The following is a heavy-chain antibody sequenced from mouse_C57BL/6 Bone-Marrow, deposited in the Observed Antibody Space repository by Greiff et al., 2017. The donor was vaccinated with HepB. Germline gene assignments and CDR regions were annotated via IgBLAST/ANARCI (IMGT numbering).Heavy chain of an antibody. CDR2: ISNGGGST. CDR3: ARHFGYYAMDY. V-gene: IGHV5-12*01. J-gene: IGHJ4*01. Sequence: EVQLVESGGGLVQPGGSLKLSCAASGFTFSDYYMYWVRQTPEKRLEWVAYISNGGGSTYYPDTVKGRFTISRDNAKNTLYLQMSRLKSEDTAMYYCARHFGYYAMDYWGQGTSVTVSS. CDR1: GFTFSDYY.